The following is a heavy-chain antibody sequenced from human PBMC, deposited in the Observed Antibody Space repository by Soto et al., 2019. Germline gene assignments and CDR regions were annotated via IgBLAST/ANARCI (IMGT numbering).Heavy chain of an antibody. J-gene: IGHJ4*02. Sequence: QVQLVQSGAEVKKPGAPVKVSCKASGYTFTRNVIHWMRQAPGQRLEWMGWINTGNDNLKYSQKFQGRVIITMDTSASTAYMELSSLRAEDTAVYYCAREEVDGYTRFDYWGQGTLVTVSS. V-gene: IGHV1-3*04. CDR2: INTGNDNL. CDR3: AREEVDGYTRFDY. D-gene: IGHD5-18*01. CDR1: GYTFTRNV.